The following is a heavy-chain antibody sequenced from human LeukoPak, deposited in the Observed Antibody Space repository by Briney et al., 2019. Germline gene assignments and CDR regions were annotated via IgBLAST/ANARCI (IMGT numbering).Heavy chain of an antibody. V-gene: IGHV1-24*01. D-gene: IGHD2-2*01. J-gene: IGHJ4*02. CDR3: ARCSSTSCYYVY. Sequence: ASVKVSCKVSGYTLTELSMHWVRQAPGKGLEWMGGFDPEDGETIYAQKFQGRVTMTEDTSTDTAYMELSSLRSEDTAVYYCARCSSTSCYYVYWGQGTLVTVSS. CDR2: FDPEDGET. CDR1: GYTLTELS.